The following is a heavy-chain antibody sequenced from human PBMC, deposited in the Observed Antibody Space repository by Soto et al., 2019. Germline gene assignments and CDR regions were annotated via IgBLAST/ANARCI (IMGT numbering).Heavy chain of an antibody. CDR3: TRGPRPISTGTGAY. Sequence: GGSLRLCCAACGFIFKMYGMHWVRQSXGKGLVWISRIYNDGTYSDYADSVRGRFTISRDNGNDTLYLQMNNLRAEDSGLYYCTRGPRPISTGTGAYWGQGTQVTVSS. J-gene: IGHJ4*02. V-gene: IGHV3-74*01. CDR2: IYNDGTYS. CDR1: GFIFKMYG. D-gene: IGHD3-10*01.